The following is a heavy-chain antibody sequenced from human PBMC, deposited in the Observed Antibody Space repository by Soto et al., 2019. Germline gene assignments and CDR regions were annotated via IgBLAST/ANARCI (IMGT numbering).Heavy chain of an antibody. D-gene: IGHD3-22*01. CDR3: ARGPYYYDSSGYYYSY. Sequence: SVKVSCKASGGTFGSYAISWVRQAPGQGLEWMGGIIPIFGTANYAQKFQGRVTITADESTSTAYMELSSLRSEDTAVYYCARGPYYYDSSGYYYSYWGQGTLVTVSS. V-gene: IGHV1-69*13. CDR2: IIPIFGTA. CDR1: GGTFGSYA. J-gene: IGHJ4*02.